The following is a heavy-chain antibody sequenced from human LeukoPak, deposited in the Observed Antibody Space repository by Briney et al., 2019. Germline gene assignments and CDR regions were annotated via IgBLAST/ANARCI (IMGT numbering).Heavy chain of an antibody. D-gene: IGHD2-15*01. CDR1: GFTFSSYA. CDR2: ISGSGGST. J-gene: IGHJ4*02. CDR3: VKSVAATGLDY. Sequence: GGSLRLSCAASGFTFSSYAMSWVRQAPGKGLEWVSAISGSGGSTYYADSVKGRFTISRDNSKSTLYLQMSSLRAEDTAVYYCVKSVAATGLDYWGQGTLVTVSS. V-gene: IGHV3-23*01.